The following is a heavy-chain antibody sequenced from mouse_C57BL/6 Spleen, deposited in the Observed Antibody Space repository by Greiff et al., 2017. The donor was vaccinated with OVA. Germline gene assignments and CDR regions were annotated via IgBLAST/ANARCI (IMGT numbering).Heavy chain of an antibody. D-gene: IGHD3-2*02. V-gene: IGHV1-53*01. CDR3: ARQLRLRASYFDY. Sequence: TVLVKPGASVKLSCKASGYTFTSYWMHWVKLRPGQGLEWIGNINPSNGGTNYNEKFKSKATLTEDKSSSTAYMQLSSLTSEDSAVYYCARQLRLRASYFDYWGQGTTLTVSS. CDR1: GYTFTSYW. J-gene: IGHJ2*01. CDR2: INPSNGGT.